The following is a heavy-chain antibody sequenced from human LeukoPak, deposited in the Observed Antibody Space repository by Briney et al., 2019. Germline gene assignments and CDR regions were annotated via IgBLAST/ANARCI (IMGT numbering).Heavy chain of an antibody. J-gene: IGHJ4*02. V-gene: IGHV4-59*01. D-gene: IGHD6-25*01. CDR1: GGTISSYY. Sequence: SETLSLTCTVSGGTISSYYWSWIRQPPGKGLEWIANIYHTGSTNYNPSLSSRVTISIDTAKNQFSLKLTSVTAADTAVYYCARRGRNSSGWQDYLWGQGTLVTVSS. CDR3: ARRGRNSSGWQDYL. CDR2: IYHTGST.